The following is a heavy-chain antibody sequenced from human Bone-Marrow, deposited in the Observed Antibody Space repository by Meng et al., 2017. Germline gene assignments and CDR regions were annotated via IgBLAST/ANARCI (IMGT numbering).Heavy chain of an antibody. CDR3: ARDLVRTAMVGVFDY. V-gene: IGHV4-4*02. CDR1: GGSISWCNG. J-gene: IGHJ4*02. Sequence: LRRVGHGRGKLAGTLSLTCAVSGGSISWCNGGSWVRQPPGKGLGWIGEIYHSGSTNYNPSLKSRVTISVDKSKNQFSLKLSSVTAADTAVYYCARDLVRTAMVGVFDYWGQGALVTVSS. CDR2: IYHSGST. D-gene: IGHD5-18*01.